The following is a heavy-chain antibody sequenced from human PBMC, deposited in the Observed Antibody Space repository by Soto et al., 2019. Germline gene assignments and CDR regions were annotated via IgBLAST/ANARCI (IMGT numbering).Heavy chain of an antibody. Sequence: ASVKVSCKASGYTFPTYEINWVRQSPGQGLEWMGWMNTNNGNTGYAQKFQGRVTMTRNTSISTAYMELSSLTSEDTAVYYCARGDSLSSSWYWFDSWGQGTPVTVSS. D-gene: IGHD6-13*01. J-gene: IGHJ5*01. CDR1: GYTFPTYE. V-gene: IGHV1-8*01. CDR2: MNTNNGNT. CDR3: ARGDSLSSSWYWFDS.